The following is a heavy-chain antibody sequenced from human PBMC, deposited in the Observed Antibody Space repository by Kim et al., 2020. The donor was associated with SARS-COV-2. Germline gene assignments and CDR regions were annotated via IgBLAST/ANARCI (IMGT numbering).Heavy chain of an antibody. D-gene: IGHD6-6*01. V-gene: IGHV3-23*01. Sequence: YADSVKGRFTISSANSKNTLYLQMNSLRAEDTAVYYCAKLPRSSSYGMDVWGQGTTVTVSS. CDR3: AKLPRSSSYGMDV. J-gene: IGHJ6*02.